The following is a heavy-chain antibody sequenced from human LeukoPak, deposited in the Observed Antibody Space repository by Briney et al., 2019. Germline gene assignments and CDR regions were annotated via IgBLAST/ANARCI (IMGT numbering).Heavy chain of an antibody. D-gene: IGHD3-9*01. CDR3: VRDQCDILTGYYKLKY. Sequence: ASVKVSCKASGYTFTGYYMHWVRQAPGQGLEWMGWINPNSGDTNYAQKFPGRVTMTRDTSISTAYMDLSSLRSDDTAVYYCVRDQCDILTGYYKLKYWGQGTLVTVSS. J-gene: IGHJ4*02. CDR1: GYTFTGYY. V-gene: IGHV1-2*02. CDR2: INPNSGDT.